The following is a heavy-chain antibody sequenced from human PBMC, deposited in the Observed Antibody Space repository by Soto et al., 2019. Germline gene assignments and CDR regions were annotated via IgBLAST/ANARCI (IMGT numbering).Heavy chain of an antibody. V-gene: IGHV1-2*02. CDR3: ATPITIFGVGTQDNWFDP. CDR2: INPNSGGT. CDR1: GYTFTGYY. J-gene: IGHJ5*02. Sequence: GASVKVSCKASGYTFTGYYMHWVRQAPGQGLEWMGWINPNSGGTNYAQKFQGRVTMTRDTSISTAYMELSRLRSDDTAVYYCATPITIFGVGTQDNWFDPWGQGTLVTVSS. D-gene: IGHD3-3*01.